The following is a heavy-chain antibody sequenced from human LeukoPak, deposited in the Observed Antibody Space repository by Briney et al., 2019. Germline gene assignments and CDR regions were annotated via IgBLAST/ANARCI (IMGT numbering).Heavy chain of an antibody. CDR1: GFTFSPYG. V-gene: IGHV3-21*01. J-gene: IGHJ3*01. Sequence: SGGSLRLSCAVSGFTFSPYGMNWVRQAPGKGLEWVSSIGGRGSSIYYVDSVKGRFTISRDKSKSLLYLQMNSLRTEDTAMYYCARENAEAFDVWGRGIMVTVSS. CDR2: IGGRGSSI. D-gene: IGHD1-1*01. CDR3: ARENAEAFDV.